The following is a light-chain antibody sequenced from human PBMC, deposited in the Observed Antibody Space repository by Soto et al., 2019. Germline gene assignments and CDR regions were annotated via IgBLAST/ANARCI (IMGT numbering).Light chain of an antibody. CDR1: SGSVTSSYY. V-gene: IGLV8-61*01. J-gene: IGLJ3*02. CDR2: STN. CDR3: LIYMGSGISV. Sequence: QAVVTQEPSFSVSPGGTVTLTCGLTSGSVTSSYYPSWHQQTPGQTPRTLIYSTNTRSSGVPDRFSGSILGNKAALTIAGAQADDESDYYCLIYMGSGISVFGGGTKLTVL.